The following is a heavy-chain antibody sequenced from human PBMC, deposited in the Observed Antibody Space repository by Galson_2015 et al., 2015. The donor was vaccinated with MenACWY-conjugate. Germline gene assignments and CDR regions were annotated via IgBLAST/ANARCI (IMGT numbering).Heavy chain of an antibody. CDR2: IYYNGDT. J-gene: IGHJ4*02. V-gene: IGHV4-31*03. CDR3: ARRDTTGGFFPY. D-gene: IGHD2-8*02. CDR1: GGSFTSGTYY. Sequence: TLSLTCTVSGGSFTSGTYYWSWIRQPPGKGLEWIGYIYYNGDTFYNPSLKSRVTISLDTSKNQFSLSLNSVTAADTAVYYCARRDTTGGFFPYWGQGTLVIVSS.